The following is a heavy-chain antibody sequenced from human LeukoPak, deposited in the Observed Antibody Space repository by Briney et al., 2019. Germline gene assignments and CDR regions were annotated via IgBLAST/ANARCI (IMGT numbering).Heavy chain of an antibody. D-gene: IGHD2-8*02. CDR3: ARGLLVGHPYYCAMDV. J-gene: IGHJ6*02. V-gene: IGHV6-1*01. Sequence: SQTLSHTCAISGDSVSSNSATWTWIRQSPSRGLEWLGGTYFSSKWYNDSAESVKSRISINPDTSKNQFSLQLSSVTPEDTAVYYCARGLLVGHPYYCAMDVWGQGTTVSVSS. CDR1: GDSVSSNSAT. CDR2: TYFSSKWYN.